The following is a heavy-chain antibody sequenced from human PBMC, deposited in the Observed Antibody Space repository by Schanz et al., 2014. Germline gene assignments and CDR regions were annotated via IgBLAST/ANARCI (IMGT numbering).Heavy chain of an antibody. D-gene: IGHD5-12*01. CDR2: ISWDGGST. CDR3: AKGGAGIVATTFDY. V-gene: IGHV3-43*01. J-gene: IGHJ4*02. CDR1: GFTFDDYT. Sequence: EVQLVESGGVVVQPGGSLRLSCAASGFTFDDYTMHWVRQAPGKWLVWVSLISWDGGSTYYADSVKGRFTISRDNSKNSLYLQMNSLRTEDTALYYCAKGGAGIVATTFDYWGQGTLVTVSS.